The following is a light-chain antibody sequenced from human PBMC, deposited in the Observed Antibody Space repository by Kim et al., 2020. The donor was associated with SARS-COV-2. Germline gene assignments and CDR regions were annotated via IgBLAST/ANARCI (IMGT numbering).Light chain of an antibody. CDR3: HKHRGT. CDR2: GAS. V-gene: IGKV3-20*01. Sequence: EIVLTQSPGTLSLSPGERATLSCRASQSVSSSYLAWYQQKPGQAPRLLIYGASSRATGIPDRFSGSGSGTDFTLTISRLEPEDFAVYYFHKHRGTFGHATTVDIK. CDR1: QSVSSSY. J-gene: IGKJ1*01.